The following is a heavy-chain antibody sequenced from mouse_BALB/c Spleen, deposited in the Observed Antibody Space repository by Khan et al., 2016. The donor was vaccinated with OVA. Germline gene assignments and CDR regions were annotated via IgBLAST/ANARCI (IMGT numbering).Heavy chain of an antibody. V-gene: IGHV3-2*02. CDR2: ITNSGST. D-gene: IGHD4-1*01. Sequence: EVQLQESGPGLVKPSQSLSLTCTVTGYSITRDYAWNWIRQFPGNKLEWMGYITNSGSTDYNPSLKSRISITRDTSKNHFFLQLNSVTTEETATYYCASELGRYYAMDYWGQGTSATVSS. CDR3: ASELGRYYAMDY. CDR1: GYSITRDYA. J-gene: IGHJ4*01.